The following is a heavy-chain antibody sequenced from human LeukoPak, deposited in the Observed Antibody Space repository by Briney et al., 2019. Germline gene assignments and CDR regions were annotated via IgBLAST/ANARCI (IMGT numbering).Heavy chain of an antibody. J-gene: IGHJ4*02. Sequence: PGTSLRLSCAASGFTFTNYGMHWVRQAPGKGLEWVALITYDGYYKYYSDSVKGRFTISSDTPKNTLYLQMNSLRAEDTAVYYCASAGYCSSISCYSFDYWGQGTLVTVSS. V-gene: IGHV3-30*03. CDR2: ITYDGYYK. CDR1: GFTFTNYG. D-gene: IGHD2-2*01. CDR3: ASAGYCSSISCYSFDY.